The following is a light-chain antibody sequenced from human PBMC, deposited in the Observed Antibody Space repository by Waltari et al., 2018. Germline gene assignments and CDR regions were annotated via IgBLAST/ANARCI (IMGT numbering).Light chain of an antibody. CDR1: QGISTW. CDR3: QQYRFPPIT. Sequence: DIQMTQSPSSVSASVGDRVTITCRASQGISTWLAWYQQKPGKAPKLLIYSASTLQSGVPSRFSGSGSGTDFTLTISSLQAEDVAVYYCQQYRFPPITFGQGTRLDIK. J-gene: IGKJ5*01. CDR2: SAS. V-gene: IGKV1-12*01.